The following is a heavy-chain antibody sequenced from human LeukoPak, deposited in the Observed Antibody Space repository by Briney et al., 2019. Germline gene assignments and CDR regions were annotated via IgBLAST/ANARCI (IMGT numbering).Heavy chain of an antibody. J-gene: IGHJ6*03. CDR3: AKDRYQLLGRYYYYMDV. CDR1: GFPFDDFA. CDR2: ISWNGRST. V-gene: IGHV3-20*04. Sequence: PGGSLRLSCEASGFPFDDFAMSWVRQAPGKGLEWVSGISWNGRSTGYADSVKGRFTISRDNSKNTLYLQMNSLRAEDTAVYYCAKDRYQLLGRYYYYMDVWGKGTTVTVSS. D-gene: IGHD2-2*01.